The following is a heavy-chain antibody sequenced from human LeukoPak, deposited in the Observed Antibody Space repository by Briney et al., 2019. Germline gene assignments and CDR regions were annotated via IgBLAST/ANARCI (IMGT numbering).Heavy chain of an antibody. J-gene: IGHJ4*02. V-gene: IGHV4-34*01. Sequence: PSETLSLTCAVFGGSFSGYYWSWIRQPPGKGLEWIGEINHSGGTNYNPSLKSRVAISIDTSKNQFSLNLSSVTAADTAVYYCARTIAVAGKRFDYWGQGTLVTVSS. CDR2: INHSGGT. CDR1: GGSFSGYY. CDR3: ARTIAVAGKRFDY. D-gene: IGHD6-19*01.